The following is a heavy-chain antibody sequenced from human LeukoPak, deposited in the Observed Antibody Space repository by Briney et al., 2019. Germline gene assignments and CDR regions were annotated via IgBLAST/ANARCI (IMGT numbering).Heavy chain of an antibody. D-gene: IGHD6-19*01. V-gene: IGHV4-4*07. J-gene: IGHJ5*02. CDR2: VYVTGST. CDR1: GDSISSYY. CDR3: ARDRQWLVDH. Sequence: PSETLSLTCTVPGDSISSYYWSWIRQPAGKGLEWIGRVYVTGSTNLNPALQSRVTMSVDTSMNQFSLKLTSVTAADTAVYYCARDRQWLVDHWGQGTLVTVSS.